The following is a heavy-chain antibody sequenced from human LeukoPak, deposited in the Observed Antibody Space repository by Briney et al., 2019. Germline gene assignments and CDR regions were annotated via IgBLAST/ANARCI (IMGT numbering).Heavy chain of an antibody. CDR2: IKGDGIST. CDR1: GYTFTGYY. V-gene: IGHV3-74*01. CDR3: AKDHYWSIDY. Sequence: SCKASGYTFTGYYMHWVRHAPGQGLVWVSRIKGDGISTNYADSVKGRFTISRDIAKNTLYLQMNSLRAEDTGVYYCAKDHYWSIDYWGRGTLVTVSS. J-gene: IGHJ4*02. D-gene: IGHD3-3*01.